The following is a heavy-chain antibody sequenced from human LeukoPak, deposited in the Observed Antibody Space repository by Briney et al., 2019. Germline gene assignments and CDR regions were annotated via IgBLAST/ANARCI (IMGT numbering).Heavy chain of an antibody. CDR2: ISAYNGNT. CDR3: ARDGDQLLGEDAFDI. V-gene: IGHV1-18*01. D-gene: IGHD2-2*01. Sequence: ASVKVSCKASGYTFTGYGISWVRQAPGQGLEWMGWISAYNGNTNYAQKLQGRVTMTTDTSTSTAYMELRSLRSDDTAVYYCARDGDQLLGEDAFDIWGQGTMVTVSS. J-gene: IGHJ3*02. CDR1: GYTFTGYG.